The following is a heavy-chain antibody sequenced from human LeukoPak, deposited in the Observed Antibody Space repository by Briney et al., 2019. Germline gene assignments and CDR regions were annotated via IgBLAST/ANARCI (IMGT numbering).Heavy chain of an antibody. CDR1: GFAFSSYA. CDR2: ITVDSCTI. CDR3: ARDRMGGSFDY. Sequence: GGSLRLSCAASGFAFSSYAMNCVRQAPGKGLEGVSFITVDSCTIYYVDSMKGRFTISRDNAKNSLYLQIDNLRAEDTAVYYCARDRMGGSFDYWGQGTPVTVSS. D-gene: IGHD2-15*01. J-gene: IGHJ4*02. V-gene: IGHV3-48*01.